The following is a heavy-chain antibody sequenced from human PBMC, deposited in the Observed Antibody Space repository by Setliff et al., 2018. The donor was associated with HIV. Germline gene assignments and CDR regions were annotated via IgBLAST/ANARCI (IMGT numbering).Heavy chain of an antibody. J-gene: IGHJ6*03. CDR3: ASEAWTSYRSSSGYYYYYMDV. V-gene: IGHV4-61*01. CDR1: GDSVSSASYY. Sequence: SETLSLTCTVSGDSVSSASYYWSWIRQPPGKGLEWIRYIYYSGTTKYNPSLKSRVTISVDTSKNQFSLKLSSVTAADTAVYYCASEAWTSYRSSSGYYYYYMDVWGKGTTVTVSS. D-gene: IGHD6-6*01. CDR2: IYYSGTT.